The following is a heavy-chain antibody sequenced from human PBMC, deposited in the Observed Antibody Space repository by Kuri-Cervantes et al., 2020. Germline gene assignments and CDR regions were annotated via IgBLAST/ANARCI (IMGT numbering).Heavy chain of an antibody. D-gene: IGHD3-10*01. J-gene: IGHJ4*02. V-gene: IGHV4-38-2*02. CDR1: DQSISTNYN. CDR2: IYHSGST. Sequence: SETLSLTCIVSDQSISTNYNWGWIRQPPGKGLEWIGSIYHSGSTYYNPSLKSRVTISVDKSKNQFSLKLSSVTAADTAVYYCAREGVRGAFDYWGQGTLVTVSS. CDR3: AREGVRGAFDY.